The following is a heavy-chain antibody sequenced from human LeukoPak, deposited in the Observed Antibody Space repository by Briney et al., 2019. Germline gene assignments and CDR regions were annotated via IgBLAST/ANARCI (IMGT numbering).Heavy chain of an antibody. CDR2: INSDGSST. D-gene: IGHD2-21*02. Sequence: PGGSLRLSCAASGFTFSSYWMHWVRQAPGKGLVWVSRINSDGSSTSYADSVKGRFTISRDNAENTLYLQMNSLRAKDTAVYYCARERVVVTAIEDCYYGMDVWGQGTTVTVSS. CDR1: GFTFSSYW. V-gene: IGHV3-74*01. CDR3: ARERVVVTAIEDCYYGMDV. J-gene: IGHJ6*02.